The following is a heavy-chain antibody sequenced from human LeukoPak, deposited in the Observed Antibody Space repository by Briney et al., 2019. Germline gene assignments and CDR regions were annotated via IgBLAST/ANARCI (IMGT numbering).Heavy chain of an antibody. CDR3: AKDSGSSSSYYFDY. V-gene: IGHV3-9*03. Sequence: GGSLRLSCAASGFTFDDYAMHWVRQAPGKGLEWVSGISWNSGSIGYADSVKGRFTISRDSAKNSLYLQMNSLRAEDMALYYCAKDSGSSSSYYFDYWGQGTLVTVSS. D-gene: IGHD1-26*01. CDR2: ISWNSGSI. CDR1: GFTFDDYA. J-gene: IGHJ4*02.